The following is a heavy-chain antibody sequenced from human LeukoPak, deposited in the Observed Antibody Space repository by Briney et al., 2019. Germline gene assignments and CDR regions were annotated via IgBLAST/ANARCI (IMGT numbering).Heavy chain of an antibody. Sequence: PSETLSLTCNVSGDSMTTSHFWDWIRQPPGKGLEWIGSIYYRGSTYYNPSLKSRVTISVDTSKNQFFLKLSSVNAADTAVYYCARDDVGIAAAGGIYWGQGTLVTVSS. D-gene: IGHD6-13*01. CDR3: ARDDVGIAAAGGIY. CDR1: GDSMTTSHF. CDR2: IYYRGST. V-gene: IGHV4-39*07. J-gene: IGHJ4*02.